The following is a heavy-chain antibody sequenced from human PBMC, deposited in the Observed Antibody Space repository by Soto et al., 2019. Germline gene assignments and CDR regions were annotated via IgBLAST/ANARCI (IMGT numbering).Heavy chain of an antibody. Sequence: QITLKESGPTLVKPTQTLTLTCTFSGFSLSSSGVGVGWIRQPPGKALEWLALIYWDDDKRYSPSLKSRLTITKDTSKNQVVLTMTTVDPVDTATYYCAHTPTIFGVVIDAFDIWGQGTMVTVSS. J-gene: IGHJ3*02. CDR3: AHTPTIFGVVIDAFDI. CDR2: IYWDDDK. D-gene: IGHD3-3*01. V-gene: IGHV2-5*02. CDR1: GFSLSSSGVG.